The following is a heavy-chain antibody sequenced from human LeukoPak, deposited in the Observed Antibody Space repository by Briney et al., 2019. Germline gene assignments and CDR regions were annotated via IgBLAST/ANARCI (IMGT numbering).Heavy chain of an antibody. Sequence: PSETLPLTCTVSGGSISSYYWSWIRQPAGKGLEWIGRIYTSGSTNYNPSLKSRVTMSVDTSKNQFSLKLSSVTAADTAVYYCARYYDSSGYPYYYYYYMDVWGKGTTVTVSS. CDR2: IYTSGST. J-gene: IGHJ6*03. D-gene: IGHD3-22*01. CDR3: ARYYDSSGYPYYYYYYMDV. CDR1: GGSISSYY. V-gene: IGHV4-4*07.